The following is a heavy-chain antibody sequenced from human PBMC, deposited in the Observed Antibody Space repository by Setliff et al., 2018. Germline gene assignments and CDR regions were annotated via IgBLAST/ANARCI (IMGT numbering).Heavy chain of an antibody. CDR1: GDSISIGAYF. CDR2: ITSSGYT. Sequence: SETLSLTCSVSGDSISIGAYFWSWIRHRPGEGLEYIGHITSSGYTNYSPSLQGRVAISEDTSENQFSLNLTSVTAADTAVYYCATSGFCSAGSCYSFDDWGQGALVTVSS. D-gene: IGHD6-19*01. V-gene: IGHV4-31*03. CDR3: ATSGFCSAGSCYSFDD. J-gene: IGHJ4*02.